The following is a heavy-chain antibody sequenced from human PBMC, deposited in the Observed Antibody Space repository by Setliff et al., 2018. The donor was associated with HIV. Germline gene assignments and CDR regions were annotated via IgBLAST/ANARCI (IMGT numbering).Heavy chain of an antibody. V-gene: IGHV1-69*02. D-gene: IGHD3-22*01. J-gene: IGHJ3*02. CDR2: IIPILDIR. CDR1: GGTFSSYT. CDR3: ARTRLSYDSSGYDPHDAFDI. Sequence: SVKVSCKASGGTFSSYTISWVRQAPGQGLEWMGRIIPILDIRSYAQKFQGRVTITADESTSTAYMELSSLRSDDTAVYYCARTRLSYDSSGYDPHDAFDIWGQGTMVTVSS.